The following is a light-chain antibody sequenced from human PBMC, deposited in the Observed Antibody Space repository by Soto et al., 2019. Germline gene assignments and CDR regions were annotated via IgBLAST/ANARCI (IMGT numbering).Light chain of an antibody. CDR3: CSYGGSYTGV. Sequence: QSALTQLRSVSGSPGQSVTISCTGTSGDVGGYNFVSWYQQHPGKAPTLMIFDVSQRPSGVPDRFSGSKSGNTASLTISGLQADDEADYYCCSYGGSYTGVFGGGTKLTVL. CDR1: SGDVGGYNF. CDR2: DVS. J-gene: IGLJ3*02. V-gene: IGLV2-11*01.